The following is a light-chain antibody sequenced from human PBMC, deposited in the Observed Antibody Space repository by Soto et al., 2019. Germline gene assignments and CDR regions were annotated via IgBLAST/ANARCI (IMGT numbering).Light chain of an antibody. J-gene: IGKJ5*01. Sequence: EIVLTQSPSTLSLSPGERATLSCRASQSVSSSYLAWYQQKPGQAPRLXIYGASSRATGIPDRFSGSGSGTEFTLTISSLQSEDFAVYYCQQYNNWPPITFGQGTRLEIK. CDR2: GAS. V-gene: IGKV3-20*01. CDR3: QQYNNWPPIT. CDR1: QSVSSSY.